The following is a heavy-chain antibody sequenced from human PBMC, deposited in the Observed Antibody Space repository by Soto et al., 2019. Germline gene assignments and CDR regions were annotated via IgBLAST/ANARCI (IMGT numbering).Heavy chain of an antibody. Sequence: ASVKVSCKASGFTFTSSAVQWVRQARGQRLEWIGWIVVGSGNTNYAQKFQERVTITRDMSTSTAYMELSSLRSEDTAVYYCAAERVGNYDRRVWNAFDIWGQGTMVTVSS. CDR3: AAERVGNYDRRVWNAFDI. J-gene: IGHJ3*02. CDR2: IVVGSGNT. D-gene: IGHD3-22*01. V-gene: IGHV1-58*01. CDR1: GFTFTSSA.